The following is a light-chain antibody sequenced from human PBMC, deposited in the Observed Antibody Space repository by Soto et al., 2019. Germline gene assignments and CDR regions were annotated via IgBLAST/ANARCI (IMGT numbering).Light chain of an antibody. Sequence: QSALTQPASVSGSPGQSITISCTGTSSDGGGYNYVSWYQQHPGKAPKLMIYDVSNRPSGVSNRFSGSKSGNTASLTISGLQAEDEADYYCSSYISSSIPVVFGGGTKLTVL. CDR3: SSYISSSIPVV. CDR2: DVS. J-gene: IGLJ2*01. CDR1: SSDGGGYNY. V-gene: IGLV2-14*01.